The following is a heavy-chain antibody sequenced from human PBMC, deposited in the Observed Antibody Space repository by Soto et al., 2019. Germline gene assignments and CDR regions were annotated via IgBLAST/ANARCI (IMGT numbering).Heavy chain of an antibody. CDR2: ISGSGGST. CDR3: AKAKGRKSTTEPSYGMDV. CDR1: GFTFSSYA. D-gene: IGHD2-2*01. V-gene: IGHV3-23*01. J-gene: IGHJ6*02. Sequence: GGSLRLSCAASGFTFSSYAMSWVRQAPGKGLEWVPAISGSGGSTYYADSVKGRFTISRDNSKNTLYLQMNSLRAEDTAVYYCAKAKGRKSTTEPSYGMDVWGQGTTVTVSS.